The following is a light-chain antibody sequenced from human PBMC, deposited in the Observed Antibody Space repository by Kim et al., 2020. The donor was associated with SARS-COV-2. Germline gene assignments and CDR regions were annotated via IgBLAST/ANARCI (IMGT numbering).Light chain of an antibody. J-gene: IGLJ1*01. CDR1: SSDVGGYNY. Sequence: PGQSVTVSCTGTSSDVGGYNYVSWYQQHPGKAPQLMIYEVNKRPSGVPDRFSGSKSGSTASLTVSGLQAEDEADYYCFSYAGSTYVFGTGTKVTVL. CDR3: FSYAGSTYV. V-gene: IGLV2-8*01. CDR2: EVN.